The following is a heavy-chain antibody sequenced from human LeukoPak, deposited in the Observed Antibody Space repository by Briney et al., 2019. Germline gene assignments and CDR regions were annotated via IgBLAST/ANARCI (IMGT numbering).Heavy chain of an antibody. CDR1: KFTFSTYG. CDR3: ARNGGGRDY. Sequence: PGGSLRLSCVASKFTFSTYGMVWVRQAPGKGLEWVSYISDSGSDTYYVDSVKGRFTISRDNAKNSLFLQMNSLRVEDTAIYYCARNGGGRDYGGQGTLVTVSS. J-gene: IGHJ4*02. V-gene: IGHV3-48*03. CDR2: ISDSGSDT. D-gene: IGHD2-15*01.